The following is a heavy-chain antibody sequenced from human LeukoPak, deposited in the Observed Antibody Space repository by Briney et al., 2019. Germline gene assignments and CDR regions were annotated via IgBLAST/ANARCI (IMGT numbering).Heavy chain of an antibody. V-gene: IGHV1-69*01. CDR3: AREPRPRYCSSTSCQTVWYFDL. D-gene: IGHD2-2*01. J-gene: IGHJ2*01. CDR1: GGTFISYA. Sequence: GSSVTVSCKASGGTFISYAISWVRQAPGQGLEWMGGIIPIFGTANYAQKFQGRVTITADESTSTAYMELSSLRSEDTAVYYCAREPRPRYCSSTSCQTVWYFDLWGRGTLVTVSS. CDR2: IIPIFGTA.